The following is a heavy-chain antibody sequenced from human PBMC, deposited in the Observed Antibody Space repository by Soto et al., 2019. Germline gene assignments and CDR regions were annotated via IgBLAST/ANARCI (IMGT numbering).Heavy chain of an antibody. Sequence: GGSLRLSCAASGFTFSSYEMNWVRQSPGKGLEWVSYISSSGSTIYYADSVKGRFTISRDNAKNSLYLQMNSLRAEDTAVYYCARDRGVGATSYFDYWGQGTLVTVSS. CDR3: ARDRGVGATSYFDY. D-gene: IGHD1-26*01. V-gene: IGHV3-48*03. CDR2: ISSSGSTI. CDR1: GFTFSSYE. J-gene: IGHJ4*02.